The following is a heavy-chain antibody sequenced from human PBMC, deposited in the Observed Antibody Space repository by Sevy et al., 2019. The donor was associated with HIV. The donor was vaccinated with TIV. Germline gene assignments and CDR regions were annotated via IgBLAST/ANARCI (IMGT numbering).Heavy chain of an antibody. J-gene: IGHJ4*02. V-gene: IGHV4-38-2*01. Sequence: SETLSLTCAVSGYSITNGYYWGWIRQPPGKGLEWIGSIYHSGSTYYNPSLKSRVTISIDTSKNQFSLKLNSVTAADTAVYYCARRYCSGTSCCPYFDYWGQGTLVTVSS. D-gene: IGHD2-2*01. CDR3: ARRYCSGTSCCPYFDY. CDR1: GYSITNGYY. CDR2: IYHSGST.